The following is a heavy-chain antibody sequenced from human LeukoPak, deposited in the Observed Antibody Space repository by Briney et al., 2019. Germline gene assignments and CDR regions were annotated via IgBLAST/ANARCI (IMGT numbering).Heavy chain of an antibody. D-gene: IGHD3-22*01. CDR1: GFTFSSYG. CDR2: IWHDRSNQ. V-gene: IGHV3-33*06. Sequence: GGSLRLSCAASGFTFSSYGMHWVRQAPGKGLEWVAVIWHDRSNQYYADSEKGRFAISRDNSNNTLYLQMNSLRAEETAVYYCAKPRNYYDSEYYFDYRGQGTLVTVSS. CDR3: AKPRNYYDSEYYFDY. J-gene: IGHJ4*02.